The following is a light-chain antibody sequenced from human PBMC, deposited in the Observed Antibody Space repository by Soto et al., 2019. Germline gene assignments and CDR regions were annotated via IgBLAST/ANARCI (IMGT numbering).Light chain of an antibody. J-gene: IGKJ1*01. CDR3: LQDINYPWT. CDR1: QGISSY. V-gene: IGKV1-17*03. CDR2: GAS. Sequence: DIQMTQSTSAMSGSVGDRVTITCRASQGISSYLAWFQQKPGKVPKRLIYGASNLQSGVPPRFSGSGSGTDFTLAISSLQPEDSATYYCLQDINYPWTFGQGTKVDI.